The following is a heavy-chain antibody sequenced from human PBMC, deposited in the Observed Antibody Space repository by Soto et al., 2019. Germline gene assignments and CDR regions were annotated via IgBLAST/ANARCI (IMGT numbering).Heavy chain of an antibody. Sequence: PSETLSLTCTVSGGSISIGNYYWGWIRQSPGKGLEWIGSIFYSGTSYYTPSLKSRVTISVDTSKNQFSLRLSSVTAADTAVYYCARHTSSGYYYQIEYWGQGTLVTVS. V-gene: IGHV4-39*01. CDR3: ARHTSSGYYYQIEY. J-gene: IGHJ4*02. D-gene: IGHD3-3*01. CDR1: GGSISIGNYY. CDR2: IFYSGTS.